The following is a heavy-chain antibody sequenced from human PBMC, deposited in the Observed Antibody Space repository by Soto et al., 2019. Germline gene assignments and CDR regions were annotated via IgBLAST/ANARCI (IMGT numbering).Heavy chain of an antibody. CDR1: CYSISSGYY. Sequence: SETLSLTCAVSCYSISSGYYWGWIRQPPGKGLEWIGSIYHSGSTYYNPSLKSRVTISVDTSKNQFSLKLSSVTAADTAVYYCASSIAAAGTEGYNWFDPWGQGTLVTVSS. J-gene: IGHJ5*02. V-gene: IGHV4-38-2*01. D-gene: IGHD6-13*01. CDR2: IYHSGST. CDR3: ASSIAAAGTEGYNWFDP.